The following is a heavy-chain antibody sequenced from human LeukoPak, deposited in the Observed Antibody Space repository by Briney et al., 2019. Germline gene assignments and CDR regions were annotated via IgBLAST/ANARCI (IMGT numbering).Heavy chain of an antibody. J-gene: IGHJ4*02. D-gene: IGHD5-24*01. CDR3: AKDGGRDGYKY. CDR2: ISGSGGST. V-gene: IGHV3-23*01. Sequence: GGSLRLSCAASGFTFSSYAMSWVRQAPGKGLEWVSAISGSGGSTYYADSVKGRFTISRDNSKSTLYLQMNSLRAEDTAVYYCAKDGGRDGYKYWGQGTLVTVSS. CDR1: GFTFSSYA.